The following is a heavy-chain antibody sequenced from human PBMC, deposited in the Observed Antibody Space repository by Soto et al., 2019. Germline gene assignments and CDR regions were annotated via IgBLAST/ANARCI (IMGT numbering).Heavy chain of an antibody. CDR3: ASSRGRDGYHRGLDP. J-gene: IGHJ5*02. Sequence: SCAASGFTFSSYAMHWVRQAPGKGLEWVAVISYDGSNKYYADSVKGRFTISRDNSKNTLYLQMNSLRAEDTAVYYCASSRGRDGYHRGLDPWGQGTLVTVSS. CDR2: ISYDGSNK. CDR1: GFTFSSYA. D-gene: IGHD5-12*01. V-gene: IGHV3-30-3*01.